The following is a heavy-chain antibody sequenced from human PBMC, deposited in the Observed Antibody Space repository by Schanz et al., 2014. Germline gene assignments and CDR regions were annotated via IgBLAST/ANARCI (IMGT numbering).Heavy chain of an antibody. CDR1: GFTFSSYW. Sequence: EVQLAESGGGLVQPGGSLRLSCLASGFTFSSYWMHWVRQVPGKGLVWVSRIKSDGSSTSYADSVKGRFTISRDNAKNTLYLQMNSLRAEDTAVYYCARPALWFGDNCFDPWGQGTLVTVSS. V-gene: IGHV3-74*02. CDR2: IKSDGSST. CDR3: ARPALWFGDNCFDP. D-gene: IGHD3-10*01. J-gene: IGHJ5*02.